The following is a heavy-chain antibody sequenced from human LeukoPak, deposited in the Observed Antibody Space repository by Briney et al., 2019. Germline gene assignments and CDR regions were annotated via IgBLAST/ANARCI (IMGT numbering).Heavy chain of an antibody. CDR1: GLTFSDFW. Sequence: GGSLRLSCAASGLTFSDFWMHWVRQPPGEGLVWVALVKGDGRTTIYADSVKGRFTISRDNAKNTLYLQMNSLRADDSGVYYCATGHSYGYDYWGQGVLVTVSS. D-gene: IGHD5-18*01. V-gene: IGHV3-74*01. J-gene: IGHJ4*02. CDR2: VKGDGRTT. CDR3: ATGHSYGYDY.